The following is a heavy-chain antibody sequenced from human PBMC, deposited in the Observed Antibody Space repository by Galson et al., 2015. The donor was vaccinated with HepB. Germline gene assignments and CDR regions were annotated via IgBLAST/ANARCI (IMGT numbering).Heavy chain of an antibody. CDR3: ARDMGGDYGGNSGAFDI. Sequence: SLRLSCAASGFPFDDYAMRWVRQAPGKGLEWVSRISWNSSSIDYAGSVKGRFTISRDNAKNSLYLQMNSLRAEDTAVYYCARDMGGDYGGNSGAFDIWGQGTMVTVSS. CDR1: GFPFDDYA. V-gene: IGHV3-9*01. CDR2: ISWNSSSI. J-gene: IGHJ3*02. D-gene: IGHD4-23*01.